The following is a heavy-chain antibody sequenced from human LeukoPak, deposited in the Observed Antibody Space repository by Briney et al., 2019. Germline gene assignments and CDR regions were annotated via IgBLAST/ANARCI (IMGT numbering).Heavy chain of an antibody. CDR2: INPNSGGT. V-gene: IGHV1-2*02. D-gene: IGHD6-6*01. CDR1: GGTFSSYA. CDR3: ARWAAARPAH. J-gene: IGHJ4*02. Sequence: ASVKVSCKASGGTFSSYAISWVRQAPGQGLEWMGWINPNSGGTNYAQKFQGRVTMTRDTSISTAYVELSRLRSDDTAVYYCARWAAARPAHWGQGTLVTVSS.